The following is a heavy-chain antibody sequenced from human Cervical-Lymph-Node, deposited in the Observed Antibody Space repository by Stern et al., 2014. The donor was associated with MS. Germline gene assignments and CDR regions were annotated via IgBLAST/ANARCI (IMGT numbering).Heavy chain of an antibody. J-gene: IGHJ3*02. D-gene: IGHD1-26*01. CDR3: ARDPRHANGSPFAFDI. Sequence: VQLVESGPEVKKPGSSVKVSCKASGGTFSYYALSWVRQAPGQGLEWMGGIIPIIGTENYEKNSRDRLRITADKPTRTANMELRSLRSEDTALNYGARDPRHANGSPFAFDIWGQGTMVTVSS. CDR2: IIPIIGTE. V-gene: IGHV1-69*06. CDR1: GGTFSYYA.